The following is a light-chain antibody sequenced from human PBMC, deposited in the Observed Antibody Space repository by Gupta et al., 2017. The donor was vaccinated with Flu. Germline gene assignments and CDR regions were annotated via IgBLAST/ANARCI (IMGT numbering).Light chain of an antibody. CDR3: QQYDNLQKRRPLT. J-gene: IGKJ4*02. CDR2: DAF. CDR1: QYISNY. V-gene: IGKV1-33*01. Sequence: DIQMTQSPSHLSASVGDRGTITCQASQYISNYLNRYQQKPGQAPKLLIYDAFNLDTGVPSRFSRSGSGTDFTCTISSLQTEDMETYYCQQYDNLQKRRPLTFGGGTKVEIK.